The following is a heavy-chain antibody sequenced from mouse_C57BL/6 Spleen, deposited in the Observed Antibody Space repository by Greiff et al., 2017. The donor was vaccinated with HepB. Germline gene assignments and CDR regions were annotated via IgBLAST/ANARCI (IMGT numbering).Heavy chain of an antibody. D-gene: IGHD2-5*01. J-gene: IGHJ2*01. CDR1: GYTFTDYE. CDR2: IDPETGGT. Sequence: QVQLKQSGPELVRPGASVTLSCKASGYTFTDYEMHWVKQTPVHGLEWIGAIDPETGGTAYNQKFKGKAILTADKSSSTAYMELRSLTSEDSAVYYCTRSEDYYSNYVLDYWGQGTTLTVSS. V-gene: IGHV1-15*01. CDR3: TRSEDYYSNYVLDY.